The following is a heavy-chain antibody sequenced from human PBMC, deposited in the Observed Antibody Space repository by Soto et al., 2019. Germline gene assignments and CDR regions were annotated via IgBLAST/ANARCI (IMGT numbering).Heavy chain of an antibody. CDR2: ISSSSSTI. J-gene: IGHJ6*03. Sequence: GGSLRLSCAASGFTFSSYSMNWVRQAPGKGLEWVSYISSSSSTIYYADSVKGRFTISGDNAKNSLYLQMNSLRAEDTAVYYCARETGYCSSTSCFRASRYYYYYMDVWGKGTTVTVSS. CDR3: ARETGYCSSTSCFRASRYYYYYMDV. D-gene: IGHD2-2*01. V-gene: IGHV3-48*01. CDR1: GFTFSSYS.